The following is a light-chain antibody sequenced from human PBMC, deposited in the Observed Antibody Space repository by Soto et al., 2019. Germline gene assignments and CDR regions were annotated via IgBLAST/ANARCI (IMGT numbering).Light chain of an antibody. CDR3: ATWDESLSGSYL. CDR1: SSNIGRNL. Sequence: QAALTQPPSASGTPGQRVTLSCSGSSSNIGRNLVSWYQHLPGAAPKLLIYSNDQRPSGVPDRFSGSKSDTSDSLAISGPQSEDEADYYCATWDESLSGSYLFGPATTVTVL. V-gene: IGLV1-44*01. J-gene: IGLJ1*01. CDR2: SND.